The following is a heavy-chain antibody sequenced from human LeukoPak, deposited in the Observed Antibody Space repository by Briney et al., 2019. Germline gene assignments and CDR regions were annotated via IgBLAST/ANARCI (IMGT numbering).Heavy chain of an antibody. V-gene: IGHV1-8*01. D-gene: IGHD4-17*01. CDR2: MNPNSGNT. Sequence: ASVKVSCKASGYTFTSYHINWVRQATGQGLEWMGWMNPNSGNTGYAQKFQGRVTMTRNTSISTAYMELSSLRSEDTAVYYCARDQTYGPDAFDIWGQETMVTVSS. CDR3: ARDQTYGPDAFDI. CDR1: GYTFTSYH. J-gene: IGHJ3*02.